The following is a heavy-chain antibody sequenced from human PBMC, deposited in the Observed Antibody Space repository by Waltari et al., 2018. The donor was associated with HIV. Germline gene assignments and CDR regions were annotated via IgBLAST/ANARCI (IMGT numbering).Heavy chain of an antibody. Sequence: QAQLAQSGAEVKKPGASVKVSCKASGYTFTSYGISWVRQAPGQGLEGLGLISTYNGNTNYARKLQGRVTMTTDTSTSTAYMELRSLRSDDTAVYYCAKVGCSSASCYSGWFDPWGQGTLVTVSS. V-gene: IGHV1-18*01. J-gene: IGHJ5*02. CDR1: GYTFTSYG. D-gene: IGHD2-2*01. CDR2: ISTYNGNT. CDR3: AKVGCSSASCYSGWFDP.